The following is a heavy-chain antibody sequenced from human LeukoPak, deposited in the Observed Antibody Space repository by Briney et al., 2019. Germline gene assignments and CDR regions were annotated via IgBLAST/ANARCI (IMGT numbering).Heavy chain of an antibody. V-gene: IGHV4-34*01. CDR1: GGSFSGYY. J-gene: IGHJ4*02. Sequence: PSETLSLTCAVFGGSFSGYYWNWIRQPPGKGLEWIGSIYYSGSTSYNPSLRSRVTISVDTSKNQFSLKLSSVTAADTAVYYCARCGSGSYYSPSDYWGQGTLVTVSS. CDR2: IYYSGST. CDR3: ARCGSGSYYSPSDY. D-gene: IGHD3-10*01.